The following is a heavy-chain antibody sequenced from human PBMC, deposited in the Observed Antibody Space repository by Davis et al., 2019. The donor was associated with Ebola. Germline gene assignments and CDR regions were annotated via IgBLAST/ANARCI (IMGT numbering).Heavy chain of an antibody. CDR1: GGSFSGYY. Sequence: SETLSLTCAVYGGSFSGYYWSWIRQPPGKGLEWIGEINHSGSTNYNPSLKSRVTISVDTSKNQFSLKLSSVTAADTAVYYCARVAMVRGVIIEDYGMDVWGQGTTVTVSS. V-gene: IGHV4-34*01. CDR3: ARVAMVRGVIIEDYGMDV. CDR2: INHSGST. J-gene: IGHJ6*02. D-gene: IGHD3-10*01.